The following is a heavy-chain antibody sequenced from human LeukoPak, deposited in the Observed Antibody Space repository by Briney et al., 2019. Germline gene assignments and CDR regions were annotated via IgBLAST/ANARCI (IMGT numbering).Heavy chain of an antibody. J-gene: IGHJ4*02. CDR2: INHSGST. CDR3: ARGASSSSDS. Sequence: SETLSLTCAVYGGSFSGYYWSWIHQPPGKGLEWIGEINHSGSTNYNPSLKSRVTISVDTSKNQFSLKLSSVTAADTAVYYCARGASSSSDSWGQGTLVTVSS. V-gene: IGHV4-34*01. D-gene: IGHD6-6*01. CDR1: GGSFSGYY.